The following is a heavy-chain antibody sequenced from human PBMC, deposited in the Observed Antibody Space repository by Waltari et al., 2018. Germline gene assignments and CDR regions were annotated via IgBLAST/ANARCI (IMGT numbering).Heavy chain of an antibody. Sequence: QVQLQQWGAGLLKPSETLSLTCAVYGGSLSGDYWTWIRQSPGKGLEWIAEISHTGITYNNPSLKSRVTMSVDTSRNHFSLKMTSVTAADSALYYCARASGGVRPVFWGWGHTWGLWGQGAPVTVSS. V-gene: IGHV4-34*01. J-gene: IGHJ1*01. CDR1: GGSLSGDY. CDR3: ARASGGVRPVFWGWGHTWGL. CDR2: ISHTGIT. D-gene: IGHD3-16*01.